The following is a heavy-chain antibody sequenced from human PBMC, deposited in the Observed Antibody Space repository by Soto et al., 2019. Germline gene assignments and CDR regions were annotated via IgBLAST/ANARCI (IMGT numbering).Heavy chain of an antibody. V-gene: IGHV3-30*03. J-gene: IGHJ4*02. D-gene: IGHD2-21*02. CDR3: EAYCGGDCYPYLSDY. CDR2: ISYDGSNK. CDR1: GLTFSSYG. Sequence: QVQLVESGGGVVQPGRSLRLSCAASGLTFSSYGMDWVRQAPGKGLEWVAVISYDGSNKYYADSVKGRFTISRDNSKNTLYLQMNSLRAEDTAVYYCEAYCGGDCYPYLSDYWGQGPLVTVSS.